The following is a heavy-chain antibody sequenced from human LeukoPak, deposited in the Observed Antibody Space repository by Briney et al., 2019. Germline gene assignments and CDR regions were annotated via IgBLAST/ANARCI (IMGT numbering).Heavy chain of an antibody. CDR1: RFTFSSYG. V-gene: IGHV3-23*01. J-gene: IGHJ5*02. CDR2: ISGSGGST. Sequence: GGSLRLSCAASRFTFSSYGMSWVRQAPGKGLEWVSAISGSGGSTYYADSVKGRFTISRDNSKNTLYLQMNSLRAEDTAVYYCARDYGSGGRRRNWFDPWGQGTLVTVSS. D-gene: IGHD3-10*01. CDR3: ARDYGSGGRRRNWFDP.